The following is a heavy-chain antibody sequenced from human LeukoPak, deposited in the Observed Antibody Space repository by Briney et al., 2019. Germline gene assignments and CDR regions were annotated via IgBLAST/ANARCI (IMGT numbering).Heavy chain of an antibody. CDR3: ARDSSYYYYGMDV. CDR2: IWYDGSNK. J-gene: IGHJ6*02. V-gene: IGHV3-33*01. CDR1: GFTFSSYG. Sequence: GGSLRLSRVASGFTFSSYGMHWVRQAPGKGLEWVAVIWYDGSNKYYADSVKGRFTISRDNSKNTLYLQMNSLRAEDTAVYYCARDSSYYYYGMDVWGQRTTVTVSS. D-gene: IGHD6-6*01.